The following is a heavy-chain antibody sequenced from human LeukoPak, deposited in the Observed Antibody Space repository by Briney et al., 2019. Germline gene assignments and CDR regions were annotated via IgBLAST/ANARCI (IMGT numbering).Heavy chain of an antibody. J-gene: IGHJ4*02. D-gene: IGHD1-14*01. Sequence: GGSLRLSCAASGFPFNSFWMHWVRQAPGKRLVWVSDMSEYSTTIRYADSVKGRFTISRDNAKSILYLQMNNLRAEDTAMYFCARGGVNPVDHWGQGTLVTVSS. CDR1: GFPFNSFW. CDR2: MSEYSTTI. V-gene: IGHV3-74*01. CDR3: ARGGVNPVDH.